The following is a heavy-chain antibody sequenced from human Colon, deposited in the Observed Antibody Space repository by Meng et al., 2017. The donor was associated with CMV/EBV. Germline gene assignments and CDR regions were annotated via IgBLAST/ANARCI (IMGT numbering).Heavy chain of an antibody. J-gene: IGHJ6*02. Sequence: SETLRLSCAVYGGSFSGYYWSWIRQPPGKGLEWIGEINHSGSTNYNPSLKSRVTISVDTSKNQFSLKLSSVTAADTAVYYCARGVPVLRFLEWLLHGMDVWGQGTTVTVSS. CDR3: ARGVPVLRFLEWLLHGMDV. CDR2: INHSGST. D-gene: IGHD3-3*01. CDR1: GGSFSGYY. V-gene: IGHV4-34*01.